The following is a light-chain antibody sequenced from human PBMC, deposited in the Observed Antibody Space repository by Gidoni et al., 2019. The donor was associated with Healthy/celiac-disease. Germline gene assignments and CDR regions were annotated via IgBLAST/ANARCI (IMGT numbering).Light chain of an antibody. J-gene: IGKJ2*01. V-gene: IGKV3-20*01. Sequence: DIVLTQSPGTLSLSPGERATLSCRVSQSVSSSYLAWYHQKPGQAPRLLIYGASSRATGIPDRFSGSGSGTDFTLTISRLEPEDFAVYYCQQYGSSPQTFXQXTKLEIK. CDR1: QSVSSSY. CDR2: GAS. CDR3: QQYGSSPQT.